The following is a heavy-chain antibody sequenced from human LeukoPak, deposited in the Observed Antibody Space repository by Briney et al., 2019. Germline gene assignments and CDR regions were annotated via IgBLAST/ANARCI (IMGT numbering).Heavy chain of an antibody. D-gene: IGHD1-26*01. Sequence: PSETLSLTCTVSGGSISSSSYYWGWIRQPPGKGLEWIGSIYYSGSTYYNPSLKSRVTISVDTSKNQFSLKLSSVTAADTAVYYCARQPTIVGATTAYDYWGQGTLVTVSS. CDR3: ARQPTIVGATTAYDY. CDR2: IYYSGST. J-gene: IGHJ4*02. V-gene: IGHV4-39*01. CDR1: GGSISSSSYY.